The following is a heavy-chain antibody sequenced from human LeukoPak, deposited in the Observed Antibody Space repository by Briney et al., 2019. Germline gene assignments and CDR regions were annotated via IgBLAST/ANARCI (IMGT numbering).Heavy chain of an antibody. Sequence: SETLSLTCAVYGGSFSGYYWSWIRQPPGKGLEWIGEINHSGSTNYNPSLKSRVTISVDTSKNQFSLKLSSVTAADTAVYYCTSGYTDRCFDYWGLGTRVTVSS. J-gene: IGHJ4*02. V-gene: IGHV4-34*01. CDR1: GGSFSGYY. CDR3: TSGYTDRCFDY. D-gene: IGHD2-2*02. CDR2: INHSGST.